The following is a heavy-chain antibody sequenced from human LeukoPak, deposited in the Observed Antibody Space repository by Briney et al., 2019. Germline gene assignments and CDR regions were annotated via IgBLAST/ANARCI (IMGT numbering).Heavy chain of an antibody. D-gene: IGHD2-15*01. CDR2: IYTSGST. CDR1: GGSISSYY. J-gene: IGHJ6*02. Sequence: SETLSLTCLLSGGSISSYYWSWIRQPAGKGLEWIGRIYTSGSTNYNPSLKSRVTMSVDTSKNQFSLKLSSVTAADTAVYYCARDPYCSGGGCYFNYYGMDVWGQGTTVTVSS. CDR3: ARDPYCSGGGCYFNYYGMDV. V-gene: IGHV4-4*07.